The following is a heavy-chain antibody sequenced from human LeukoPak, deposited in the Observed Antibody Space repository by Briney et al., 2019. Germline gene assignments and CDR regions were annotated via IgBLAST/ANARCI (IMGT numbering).Heavy chain of an antibody. Sequence: GGTLRLSCAASGFTFSSYGMSWVRQAPGKGLEWVSAISGSGGSTYYADSVKGRFTISRDNSRNTLYLQMNSLRVEDTAVYYCARVRSLNSVAGTVDYWGQGTLVTVSS. V-gene: IGHV3-23*01. J-gene: IGHJ4*02. CDR3: ARVRSLNSVAGTVDY. D-gene: IGHD6-19*01. CDR1: GFTFSSYG. CDR2: ISGSGGST.